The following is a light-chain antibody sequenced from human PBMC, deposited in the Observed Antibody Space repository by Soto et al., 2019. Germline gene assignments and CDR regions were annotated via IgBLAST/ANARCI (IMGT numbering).Light chain of an antibody. CDR2: GAS. V-gene: IGKV3-20*01. J-gene: IGKJ1*01. CDR3: QQYNNWPWT. Sequence: EIVLTQSPGTLSLSPGERATLSCRASQSVSSSYLAWYQQKPGQAPRLLIYGASSRATGIPDRFSGSGSGTDFTLIISRLEPEDFAVYYCQQYNNWPWTFGQGTKVEIK. CDR1: QSVSSSY.